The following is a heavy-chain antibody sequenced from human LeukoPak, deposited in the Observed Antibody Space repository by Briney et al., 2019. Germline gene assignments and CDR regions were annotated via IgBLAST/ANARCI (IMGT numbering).Heavy chain of an antibody. Sequence: PSETLSLTCAVYGGSFSGYYWSWIRQPPGKGLEWIGEINHSGSTNYNPSLKSRVTISVDTSKNQFSLKLSSVTAADTAVYYCARVRGVAAAYYYYYGMDVWGQGTTVTASS. V-gene: IGHV4-34*01. D-gene: IGHD6-13*01. CDR2: INHSGST. CDR1: GGSFSGYY. CDR3: ARVRGVAAAYYYYYGMDV. J-gene: IGHJ6*02.